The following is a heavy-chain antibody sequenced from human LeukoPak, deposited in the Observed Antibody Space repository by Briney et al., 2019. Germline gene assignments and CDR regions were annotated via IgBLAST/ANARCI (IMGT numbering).Heavy chain of an antibody. V-gene: IGHV3-7*01. CDR1: GFTFSSYW. D-gene: IGHD2-15*01. Sequence: GGSLRLSCAASGFTFSSYWMTWVRQAPGKGLEWVANIKQDGSEKYYVDSVKGRFTISRDNSKNTLYLQMNSPRPEDTAVYFCAKDAFYCSGGSCYGPDYWGQGTLVTVSS. J-gene: IGHJ4*02. CDR2: IKQDGSEK. CDR3: AKDAFYCSGGSCYGPDY.